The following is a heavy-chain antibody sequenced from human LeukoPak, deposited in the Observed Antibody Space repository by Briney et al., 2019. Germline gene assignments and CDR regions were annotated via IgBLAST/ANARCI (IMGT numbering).Heavy chain of an antibody. V-gene: IGHV1-8*01. CDR1: GYTFTSYD. CDR2: MNPNSGNT. J-gene: IGHJ6*03. CDR3: ARGVRRGDCSSTSCYYYYYMDV. Sequence: ASVKVSCKASGYTFTSYDINWVRQATGQGLEWMGWMNPNSGNTGHAQKFQGRVTMTRNTSISTAYMELSSLRSEDTAVYYCARGVRRGDCSSTSCYYYYYMDVWGKGTTVTVSS. D-gene: IGHD2-2*01.